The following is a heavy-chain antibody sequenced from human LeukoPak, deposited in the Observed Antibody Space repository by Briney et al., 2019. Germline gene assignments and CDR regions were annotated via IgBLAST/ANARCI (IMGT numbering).Heavy chain of an antibody. CDR3: AKWSEGSGSYPYYYYYGMDV. Sequence: GGSLRLSCAASGFTFSSYAMSWVRQAPGKGLEWVSAISGSGGSTYYADSVKGRFTISRDNSKNTLYLQMNSLRAEDTGVYYCAKWSEGSGSYPYYYYYGMDVWGQGTTVTVSS. J-gene: IGHJ6*02. D-gene: IGHD3-10*01. CDR1: GFTFSSYA. CDR2: ISGSGGST. V-gene: IGHV3-23*01.